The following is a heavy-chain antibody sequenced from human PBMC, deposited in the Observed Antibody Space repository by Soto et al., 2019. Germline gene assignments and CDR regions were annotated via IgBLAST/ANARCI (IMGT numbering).Heavy chain of an antibody. CDR3: AGDRIYCSGCICYPDDRNYDYMYV. V-gene: IGHV4-31*03. CDR2: IYYSGST. D-gene: IGHD2-15*01. J-gene: IGHJ6*03. Sequence: SETLSRTCTVSGGSISSGGNYWSWIRQHPGKGLERIGYIYYSGSTYYNPSLKSRVTISVDTSTNQFSLKLSSVTAAHTAVYNCAGDRIYCSGCICYPDDRNYDYMYVWGKGSTVIVSS. CDR1: GGSISSGGNY.